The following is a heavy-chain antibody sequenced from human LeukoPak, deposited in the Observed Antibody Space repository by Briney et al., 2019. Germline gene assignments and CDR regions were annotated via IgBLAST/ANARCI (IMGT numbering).Heavy chain of an antibody. Sequence: TGGSLRLSCAASGFPVNKYEIHWVRQAPGKGLEWISYVDAGATSTNYADSVWGRFTLSRDNAQNSVHLQMNSLRDEDTAVYYCVRGRLRRSTKYFDSWGQGALVTVSS. CDR2: VDAGATST. CDR1: GFPVNKYE. CDR3: VRGRLRRSTKYFDS. J-gene: IGHJ4*02. V-gene: IGHV3-48*03. D-gene: IGHD2-21*02.